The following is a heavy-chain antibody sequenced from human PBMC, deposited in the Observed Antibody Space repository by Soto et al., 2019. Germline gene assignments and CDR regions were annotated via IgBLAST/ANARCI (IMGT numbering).Heavy chain of an antibody. CDR1: GIIFSDYY. D-gene: IGHD2-15*01. J-gene: IGHJ4*02. V-gene: IGHV3-11*01. CDR3: ARGTRPGGSLPVDY. CDR2: ISSRGGII. Sequence: QVQLVESGGGWGKPGGSLRLSCAVSGIIFSDYYMSWIRQAPGKGLEWVSYISSRGGIIDYADSVKGRFTTSRDNAKKSLYLPMYSLTADDTAVYYCARGTRPGGSLPVDYWGQGTLVTVSS.